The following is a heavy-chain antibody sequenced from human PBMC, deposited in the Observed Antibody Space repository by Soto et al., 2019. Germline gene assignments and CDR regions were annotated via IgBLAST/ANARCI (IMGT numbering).Heavy chain of an antibody. Sequence: PGGSLRLSCVASGFTFSDYYMTWIRQAPGKGLEWVSYIVSGSDYTNYADSVKGRFTISRDNAKNSLFLEMNNLRVDDTAIYFCARLRASTWYLGGYLDYCGVGTLVTVSS. CDR1: GFTFSDYY. V-gene: IGHV3-11*06. CDR2: IVSGSDYT. D-gene: IGHD6-13*01. J-gene: IGHJ4*02. CDR3: ARLRASTWYLGGYLDY.